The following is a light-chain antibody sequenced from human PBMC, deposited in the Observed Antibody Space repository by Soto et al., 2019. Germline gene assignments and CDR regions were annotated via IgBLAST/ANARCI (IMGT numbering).Light chain of an antibody. Sequence: QSVLTQPASVSGSPGQSITLSCTGTSSAIGDYNYVSWHQQHPGKAPKLMIYEVTNRPSGVSNRFSGSKSGNTASLTISGLQAEDEAEYDCSSYISTGTPYVFGTGTKVTGL. J-gene: IGLJ1*01. CDR1: SSAIGDYNY. CDR3: SSYISTGTPYV. V-gene: IGLV2-14*01. CDR2: EVT.